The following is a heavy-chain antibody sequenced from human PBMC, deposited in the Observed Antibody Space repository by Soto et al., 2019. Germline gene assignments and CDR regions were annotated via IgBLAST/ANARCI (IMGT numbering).Heavy chain of an antibody. CDR3: AKSRGYCSGGSCYSRVYYFDY. Sequence: EVHLLESGGGLVQPGGSLRLSCAASGFTVNNHAMHWVRQAPGEGLEWVSAISGSGGSTYYADSVKGRFTISRDNSKNTLYLQMNSLRAEDTAVYYCAKSRGYCSGGSCYSRVYYFDYWGQGTLVTVSS. CDR2: ISGSGGST. CDR1: GFTVNNHA. V-gene: IGHV3-23*01. D-gene: IGHD2-15*01. J-gene: IGHJ4*02.